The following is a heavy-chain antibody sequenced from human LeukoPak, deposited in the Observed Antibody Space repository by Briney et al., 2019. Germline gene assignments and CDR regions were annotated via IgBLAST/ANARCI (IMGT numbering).Heavy chain of an antibody. CDR3: ARGGIAVPGYYYFYYMDV. CDR1: GGSISSRSWY. V-gene: IGHV4-31*03. Sequence: SQTLSLTCTVSGGSISSRSWYWSWIRQHPGKGLEWSGYIYYSGSTYYNPSLKSRIAMSFDTSRNQFSLRLTSVTAADTAVYFCARGGIAVPGYYYFYYMDVWGKGTTVTVSS. J-gene: IGHJ6*03. D-gene: IGHD6-19*01. CDR2: IYYSGST.